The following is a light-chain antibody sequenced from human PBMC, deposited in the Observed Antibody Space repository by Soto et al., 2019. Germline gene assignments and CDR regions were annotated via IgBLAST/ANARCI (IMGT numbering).Light chain of an antibody. Sequence: PGERATLSCRASQSVSSYLAWYQQKPGQAPRLLIYDASNKATSIPARFSGSGSGTDFTFTISSRETEDFSVYYGQQRSNGAETLGGWTKGEIK. J-gene: IGKJ4*01. CDR3: QQRSNGAET. CDR1: QSVSSY. V-gene: IGKV3-11*01. CDR2: DAS.